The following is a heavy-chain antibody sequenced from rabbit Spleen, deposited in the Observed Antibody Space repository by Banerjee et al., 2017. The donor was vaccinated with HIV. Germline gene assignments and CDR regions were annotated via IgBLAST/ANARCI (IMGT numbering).Heavy chain of an antibody. Sequence: QEQLVESGGGLVQPEGSLALTCKASGFSFSSSDYMCWVRQAPGKGLEWIACINAATGKPVYATWASGRFTISRTSSTTVTLRMTSLTAADRATYFCARDLVGVIGWNFYLWGPGTLVTVS. CDR2: INAATGKP. CDR3: ARDLVGVIGWNFYL. D-gene: IGHD1-1*01. J-gene: IGHJ4*01. V-gene: IGHV1S45*01. CDR1: GFSFSSSDY.